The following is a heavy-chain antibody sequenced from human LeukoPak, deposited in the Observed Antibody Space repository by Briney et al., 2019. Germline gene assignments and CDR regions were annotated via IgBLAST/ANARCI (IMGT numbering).Heavy chain of an antibody. V-gene: IGHV4-38-2*01. Sequence: PSETLSLTCAVSGYSISSGYNWGWIRQPPGKGLEWIGSIYHSGSTYYNPSLKSRVTISVDTSKNQFSLKLSSVTAADTAVYYCARPGQRYYYYMDVWGKGTTVTVSS. J-gene: IGHJ6*03. D-gene: IGHD3-10*01. CDR2: IYHSGST. CDR3: ARPGQRYYYYMDV. CDR1: GYSISSGYN.